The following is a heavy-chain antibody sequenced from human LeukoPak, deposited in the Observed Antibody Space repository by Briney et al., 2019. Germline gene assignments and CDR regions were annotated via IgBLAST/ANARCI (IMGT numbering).Heavy chain of an antibody. D-gene: IGHD3-22*01. J-gene: IGHJ4*02. CDR1: GFIFSRYW. CDR3: ARDKGDYDSSGSLFVF. CDR2: IKQDGSEK. V-gene: IGHV3-7*03. Sequence: GGSLRLSCAASGFIFSRYWMSWVRQAPRKGLEWVANIKQDGSEKYYVDSVKGRFTISRDNAKNSLYLQMNYLRAEGTAVYYCARDKGDYDSSGSLFVFGGQGTLVTVSS.